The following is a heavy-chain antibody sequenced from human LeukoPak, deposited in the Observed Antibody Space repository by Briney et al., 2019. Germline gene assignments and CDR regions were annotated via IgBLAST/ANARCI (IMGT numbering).Heavy chain of an antibody. Sequence: SETLSLTCTVSGGSISSSSYYWGWIRQPPGKGLEWIGSIYYSGSTYYNPSLKSRVTISVDTPKNQFSLKLSSVTAADTAVYYCARQALLWFGEIDYWGQGTLVTVSS. CDR3: ARQALLWFGEIDY. V-gene: IGHV4-39*01. D-gene: IGHD3-10*01. J-gene: IGHJ4*02. CDR1: GGSISSSSYY. CDR2: IYYSGST.